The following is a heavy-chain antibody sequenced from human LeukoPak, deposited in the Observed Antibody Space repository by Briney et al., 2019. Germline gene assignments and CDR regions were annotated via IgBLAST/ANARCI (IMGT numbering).Heavy chain of an antibody. J-gene: IGHJ4*02. CDR1: GFTFSSYA. V-gene: IGHV3-23*01. CDR3: AKDIVVVVAATPHYFDY. D-gene: IGHD2-15*01. CDR2: ISGSGGST. Sequence: GSLRLSCAASGFTFSSYAMSWVRQAPGKGLEWVSAISGSGGSTYYADSVKGRFTISRDNSKNTLYLQMNSLRAEDTVVYYCAKDIVVVVAATPHYFDYWGQGTLVTVSS.